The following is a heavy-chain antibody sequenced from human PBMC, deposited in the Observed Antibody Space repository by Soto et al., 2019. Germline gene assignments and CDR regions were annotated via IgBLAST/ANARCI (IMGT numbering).Heavy chain of an antibody. CDR3: VRDGTKNLRDRFEP. CDR1: GASLSRYY. J-gene: IGHJ5*02. CDR2: IYATGDT. Sequence: QVVLQESGPGVVKPSDTLSLTCNVSGASLSRYYWSWIRQPPGKGLEWIGRIYATGDTDYNPPLKGRLSMSVDMSKKQFSLTLRSVTAADTAIYYCVRDGTKNLRDRFEPWGRGILVTVSS. V-gene: IGHV4-4*07. D-gene: IGHD1-26*01.